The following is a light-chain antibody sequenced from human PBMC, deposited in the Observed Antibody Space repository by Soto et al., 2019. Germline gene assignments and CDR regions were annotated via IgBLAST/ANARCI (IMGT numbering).Light chain of an antibody. Sequence: DIEMTQSPSTLSASVGDRVTITCRASQSISSWLAWYQQKPGKAPKLLIYKASSLESGVPSRFSGSGSGTESTITISSLQPDDFATYYCQQYNSYSWTFGGGTKVEIK. CDR2: KAS. V-gene: IGKV1-5*03. J-gene: IGKJ1*01. CDR1: QSISSW. CDR3: QQYNSYSWT.